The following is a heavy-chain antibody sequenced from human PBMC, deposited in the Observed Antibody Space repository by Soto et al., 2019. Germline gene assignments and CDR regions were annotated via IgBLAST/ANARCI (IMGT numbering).Heavy chain of an antibody. J-gene: IGHJ4*02. Sequence: QVQLQESGPGLVKPSQTLSLTCTVSGGSISSGGYYWSGIRQHPGKGLEWIGYIYYSANPYYNPSLKSPVTISGDTSNNQFSLKLSSVTAADTAVYYCVRRWGFDDSGGLDYWGQATLVTVSS. CDR2: IYYSANP. V-gene: IGHV4-31*01. CDR1: GGSISSGGYY. D-gene: IGHD3-22*01. CDR3: VRRWGFDDSGGLDY.